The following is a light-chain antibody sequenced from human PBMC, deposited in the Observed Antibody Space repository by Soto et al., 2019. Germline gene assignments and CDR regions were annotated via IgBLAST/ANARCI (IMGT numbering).Light chain of an antibody. CDR3: QQTYRTPLT. CDR1: QDITTY. V-gene: IGKV1-39*01. J-gene: IGKJ4*01. CDR2: AAS. Sequence: DIQMTQSPSSRSASVGDRLTITCRASQDITTYLNWFQQKPGKAPELLIYAASNLQSAVPSRFSGSGSGTEFTLTISSLQPEDFATYYCQQTYRTPLTFGGGTKVEIK.